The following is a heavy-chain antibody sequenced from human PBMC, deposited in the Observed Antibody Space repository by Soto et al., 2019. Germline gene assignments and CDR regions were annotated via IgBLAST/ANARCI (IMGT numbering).Heavy chain of an antibody. Sequence: EVQLLESGGGLVQPGGSLRLSCAASGFTFSSYAMSWVRQAPGKGLEWVSAISGRGGSTYYADSVKGRFTISRDNSKNTLYLQMNSLRAEDTAVYYCAKDREYGDFFDYWGQGTLVTVSS. CDR2: ISGRGGST. CDR1: GFTFSSYA. CDR3: AKDREYGDFFDY. J-gene: IGHJ4*02. V-gene: IGHV3-23*01. D-gene: IGHD4-17*01.